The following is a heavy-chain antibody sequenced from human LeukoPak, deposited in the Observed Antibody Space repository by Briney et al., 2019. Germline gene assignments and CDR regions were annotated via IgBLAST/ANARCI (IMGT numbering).Heavy chain of an antibody. CDR2: IYASGST. V-gene: IGHV4-4*07. CDR1: GGSISGYS. J-gene: IGHJ4*02. D-gene: IGHD2-15*01. CDR3: ARTHCSGGSCYHFDY. Sequence: TSETLSLTCTVSGGSISGYSWSWIRQPAGKGLEWIGRIYASGSTNYNPSLKSRVTISVDTSKNQFSLKLSSLTAADTAVYYCARTHCSGGSCYHFDYWGQGTLVTVSS.